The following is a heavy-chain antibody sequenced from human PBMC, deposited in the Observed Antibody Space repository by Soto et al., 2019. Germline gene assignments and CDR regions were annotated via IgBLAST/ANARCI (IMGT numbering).Heavy chain of an antibody. V-gene: IGHV3-33*01. CDR1: GFTFSSYV. CDR3: ARARLRLGELSLDGFDI. Sequence: PGGSLRLSCAASGFTFSSYVMHWVRQAPGKGLEWVAVIWYDGSNKYYADSVKGRFTISRDNSKNTLYLQMNGLRAEDTAVYYCARARLRLGELSLDGFDIWGQGPM. CDR2: IWYDGSNK. J-gene: IGHJ3*02. D-gene: IGHD3-16*02.